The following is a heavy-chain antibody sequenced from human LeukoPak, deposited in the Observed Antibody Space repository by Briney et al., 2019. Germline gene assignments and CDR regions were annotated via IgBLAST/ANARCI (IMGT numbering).Heavy chain of an antibody. CDR3: AKDYPEAVAAPSAYDAFDI. Sequence: PGGSLRLSCAASGFSVSTNYMTWVRQAPGKGLEWVAFIRYDGSNKYYADSVKGRFTISRDNSKNTLYLQMNSLRAEDTAVYYCAKDYPEAVAAPSAYDAFDIWGQGTMVTVSS. J-gene: IGHJ3*02. V-gene: IGHV3-30*02. CDR1: GFSVSTNY. CDR2: IRYDGSNK. D-gene: IGHD6-19*01.